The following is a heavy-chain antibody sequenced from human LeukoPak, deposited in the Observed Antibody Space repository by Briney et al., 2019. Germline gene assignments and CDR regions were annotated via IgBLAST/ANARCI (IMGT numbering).Heavy chain of an antibody. CDR2: ISDSGDAT. D-gene: IGHD1-26*01. J-gene: IGHJ3*01. V-gene: IGHV3-23*01. Sequence: GGSLRLSCAASGFNFRTYAMSWVRQAPGKGLEWVSSISDSGDATYYVDSVKGRFTVSRDNPKNTLYLQMSSLRVEDMAVYYCAKWYFGSSESYSALDVWGQGTMVTVSS. CDR1: GFNFRTYA. CDR3: AKWYFGSSESYSALDV.